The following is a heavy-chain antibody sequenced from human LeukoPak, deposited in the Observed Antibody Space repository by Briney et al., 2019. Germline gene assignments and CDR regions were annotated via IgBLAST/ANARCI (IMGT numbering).Heavy chain of an antibody. V-gene: IGHV3-7*01. CDR3: VRDRGYSNFDY. CDR2: MKEDGGEI. CDR1: GVTFSNAW. Sequence: GGSLSLSCAASGVTFSNAWMTWVRQAPGRGLEWVANMKEDGGEINYVDSVTGRFTISRDNARGSLYLQMNSLRAEDTAVYYCVRDRGYSNFDYWGQGSLVTVSS. D-gene: IGHD4-11*01. J-gene: IGHJ4*02.